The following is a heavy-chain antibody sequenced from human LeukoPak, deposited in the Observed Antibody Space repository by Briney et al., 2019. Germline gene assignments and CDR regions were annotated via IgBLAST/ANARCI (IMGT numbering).Heavy chain of an antibody. CDR3: ARSPKRYCSGGSCYSWKDFDY. J-gene: IGHJ4*02. V-gene: IGHV1-2*02. Sequence: ASVKVSCKASGCTFTGYYMHWVRQAPGQGLEWMGWINPNSGGTNYAQKFQGRVTMTRDTSISTAYMELSRLRSDDTAVYYCARSPKRYCSGGSCYSWKDFDYWGQGTLVTVSS. CDR2: INPNSGGT. D-gene: IGHD2-15*01. CDR1: GCTFTGYY.